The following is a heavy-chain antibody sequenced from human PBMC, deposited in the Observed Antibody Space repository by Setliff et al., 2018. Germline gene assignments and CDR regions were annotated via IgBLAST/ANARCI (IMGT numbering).Heavy chain of an antibody. CDR1: GYTLSRHY. D-gene: IGHD6-13*01. CDR3: ARGGLAAAGRKGVFEY. J-gene: IGHJ4*02. CDR2: IHTGGGSA. Sequence: ASVKVSCKATGYTLSRHYMHWVRQAPGQGLEWMGIIHTGGGSASYAQKFQGRVTMTSDTSTSTVYMEVNIVTSDDTAIYYCARGGLAAAGRKGVFEYWGQGTVVTAPQ. V-gene: IGHV1-46*01.